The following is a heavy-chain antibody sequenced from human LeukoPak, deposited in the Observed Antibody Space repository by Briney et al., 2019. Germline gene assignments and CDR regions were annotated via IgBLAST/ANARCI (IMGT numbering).Heavy chain of an antibody. CDR2: ISESGGST. CDR3: ANGWSPDY. J-gene: IGHJ4*02. V-gene: IGHV3-23*01. D-gene: IGHD2-15*01. Sequence: GGSLRLSCAASGFTFSSNAMSWVRQAPGKGLEWVSGISESGGSTYYAESVKGRFTIFRDNSKNTLYLQMNSLRAEDTAVYHCANGWSPDYWGRGTLVTVSS. CDR1: GFTFSSNA.